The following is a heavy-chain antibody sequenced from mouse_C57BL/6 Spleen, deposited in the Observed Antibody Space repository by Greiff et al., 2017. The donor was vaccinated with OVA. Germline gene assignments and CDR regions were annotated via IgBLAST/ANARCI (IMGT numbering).Heavy chain of an antibody. V-gene: IGHV1-18*01. J-gene: IGHJ3*01. CDR2: INPNHGGP. Sequence: EVPLQQSGPELVKPGASVTIPCKASGYTFTASNMDWVKQSHGTSLAWIGDINPNHGGPIYNQKFKGKATLTVDKSSSTAYMELRSLTSEDTAVYYCARRGGNYWFAYWGQGTLVTVSA. CDR1: GYTFTASN. CDR3: ARRGGNYWFAY. D-gene: IGHD2-1*01.